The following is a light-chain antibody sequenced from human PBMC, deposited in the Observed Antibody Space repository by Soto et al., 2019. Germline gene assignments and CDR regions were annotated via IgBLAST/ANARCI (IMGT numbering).Light chain of an antibody. CDR3: SLYTSSSTHAV. J-gene: IGLJ7*01. Sequence: QSVLTQPASVSGSPGQSITISCTGTSSDVGGYNYVSWYQQHPGKAPKLMIYDVSNRPSGVSNRFSGSKSGNTASLTISGLQAEDEADYYCSLYTSSSTHAVFGGGTQLTVL. CDR1: SSDVGGYNY. CDR2: DVS. V-gene: IGLV2-14*01.